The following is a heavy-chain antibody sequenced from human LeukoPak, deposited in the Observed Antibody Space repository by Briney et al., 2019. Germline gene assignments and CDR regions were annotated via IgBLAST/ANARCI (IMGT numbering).Heavy chain of an antibody. CDR3: ARESISGWYVG. J-gene: IGHJ4*02. V-gene: IGHV3-30*04. CDR1: GFTFSSYT. Sequence: GGSLRLSCAASGFTFSSYTMHWVRQAPGKGLEWVTVMSYDRKNIYYADSVKGRFTISRDNSKNTPYLQMNSLRAEDTAVYYCARESISGWYVGWGQGTLVTVSS. D-gene: IGHD6-19*01. CDR2: MSYDRKNI.